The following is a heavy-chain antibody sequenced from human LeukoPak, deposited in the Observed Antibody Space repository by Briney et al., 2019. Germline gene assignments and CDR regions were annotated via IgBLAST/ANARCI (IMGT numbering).Heavy chain of an antibody. CDR1: GFTFGSYA. CDR3: AKDRTGIAVAGTVFDY. Sequence: GGSLRLSCAASGFTFGSYAMSWVRQAPGKGLKWVSGISGSGGNTHYADSVKGRFTISRDNSKNTLYLQMNSLRAEDTAVYYCAKDRTGIAVAGTVFDYWGQGTMVIVSS. D-gene: IGHD6-19*01. CDR2: ISGSGGNT. V-gene: IGHV3-23*01. J-gene: IGHJ4*02.